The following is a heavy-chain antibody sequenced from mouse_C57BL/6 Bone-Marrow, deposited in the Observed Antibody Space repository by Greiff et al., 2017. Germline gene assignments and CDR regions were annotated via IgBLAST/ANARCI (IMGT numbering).Heavy chain of an antibody. CDR3: ARSTTVVYWYFDV. V-gene: IGHV1-4*01. CDR1: GYTFTSYT. D-gene: IGHD1-1*01. CDR2: INPSSGYT. Sequence: QVQLKESGAELARPGASVKMSCKASGYTFTSYTMHWVNQRPGQGLEWIGYINPSSGYTKYNQKFKDKATLTADKSSSTAYMQLSSLTSEDSAVYYCARSTTVVYWYFDVWGTGTTVTVSS. J-gene: IGHJ1*03.